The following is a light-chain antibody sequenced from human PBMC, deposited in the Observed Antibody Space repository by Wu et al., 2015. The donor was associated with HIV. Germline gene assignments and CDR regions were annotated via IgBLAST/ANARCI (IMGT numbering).Light chain of an antibody. V-gene: IGKV3-20*01. CDR3: QQYGSSPTT. CDR2: QTS. Sequence: EIVLTQSPGTLPLSPGERATLSCRASQSITANYVAWYQQKPGQAPRLLISQTSSRASGIPDRFSGSGSGTDFTLTISRLEPEDFAVYHCQQYGSSPTTFGQGTRLEIK. J-gene: IGKJ5*01. CDR1: QSITANY.